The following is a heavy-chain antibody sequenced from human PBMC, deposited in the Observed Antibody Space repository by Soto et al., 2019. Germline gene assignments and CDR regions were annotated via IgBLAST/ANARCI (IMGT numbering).Heavy chain of an antibody. D-gene: IGHD6-13*01. CDR2: INPNSGGT. Sequence: ALVKVSCKASGYTFTGYYMHWVRQAPGQGLEWMGWINPNSGGTNYAQKFQGWVTMTRDTSISTAYMELSRLRSDDTAVYYCARGGQQLAYWYFDLWGRGTLVTVSS. CDR3: ARGGQQLAYWYFDL. CDR1: GYTFTGYY. J-gene: IGHJ2*01. V-gene: IGHV1-2*04.